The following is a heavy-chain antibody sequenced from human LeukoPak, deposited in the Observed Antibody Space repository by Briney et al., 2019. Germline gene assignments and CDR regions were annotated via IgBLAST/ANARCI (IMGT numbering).Heavy chain of an antibody. V-gene: IGHV3-13*01. Sequence: GGSPRLSCVASGFTFSGYDMHWVRQAPGKGLEWVSAIGIPGDTYYPASVKGRFTISRENDKSSFYLQMNSLRVEDTAVYYCVRAHVAAGLALDLWGQGTMVTVSS. CDR2: IGIPGDT. CDR1: GFTFSGYD. D-gene: IGHD2-15*01. J-gene: IGHJ3*01. CDR3: VRAHVAAGLALDL.